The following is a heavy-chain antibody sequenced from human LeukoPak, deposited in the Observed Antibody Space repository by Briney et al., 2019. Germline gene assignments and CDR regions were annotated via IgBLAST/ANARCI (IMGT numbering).Heavy chain of an antibody. CDR3: ARSEIVVVPAAIWEHWFDP. V-gene: IGHV1-2*02. Sequence: ASVKVSCKASGYTFTGYYMHWVRQAPGQGLEWMGWINPNSGGTNYAQKFQGRVTMTRDTSISTAYMELSRLRSDDTAVYYCARSEIVVVPAAIWEHWFDPWGLGTLVTVSS. CDR1: GYTFTGYY. D-gene: IGHD2-2*01. CDR2: INPNSGGT. J-gene: IGHJ5*02.